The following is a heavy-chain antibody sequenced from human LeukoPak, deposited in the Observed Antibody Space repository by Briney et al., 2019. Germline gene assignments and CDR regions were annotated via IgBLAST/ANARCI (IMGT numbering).Heavy chain of an antibody. J-gene: IGHJ4*02. CDR3: AKGSDRSGSYYLDY. Sequence: GGSLRLSCAASAFTFCNYAMNWVRQAPGKGLEWVSGLSGSGASTYYADSVKGRFTISRDNSKNTLYLQMDRLRAGDTAVYYCAKGSDRSGSYYLDYWGQGTLVTVSS. CDR1: AFTFCNYA. D-gene: IGHD3-10*01. CDR2: LSGSGAST. V-gene: IGHV3-23*01.